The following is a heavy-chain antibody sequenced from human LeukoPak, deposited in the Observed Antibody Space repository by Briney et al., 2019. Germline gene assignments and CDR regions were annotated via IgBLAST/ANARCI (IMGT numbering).Heavy chain of an antibody. V-gene: IGHV4-61*02. CDR2: IYTSGST. CDR1: GGSISSGSYY. J-gene: IGHJ3*02. CDR3: ACRRDGYNLGQNDAFDI. Sequence: SQTLSLTCTVSGGSISSGSYYWSWIRQPAGKGLEWIGRIYTSGSTNYNPSLKSRVTISVDTSKNQFSLKLSSVTAADTAVYYCACRRDGYNLGQNDAFDIWGQGTMVTVSS. D-gene: IGHD5-24*01.